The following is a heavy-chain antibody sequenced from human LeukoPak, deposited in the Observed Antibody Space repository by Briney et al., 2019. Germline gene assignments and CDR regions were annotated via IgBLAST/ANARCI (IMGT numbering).Heavy chain of an antibody. D-gene: IGHD6-13*01. CDR3: AKPLSWYRLQLFDY. V-gene: IGHV3-48*01. J-gene: IGHJ4*02. Sequence: PGGSLRLSCAASGFTFSSYSMNWVRQAPGKGLEWVSYISSSSSTIYYADSVKGRFTISRDNSKNTLYLQMNSLRAEDTAVYYCAKPLSWYRLQLFDYWGQGTLVTVSS. CDR2: ISSSSSTI. CDR1: GFTFSSYS.